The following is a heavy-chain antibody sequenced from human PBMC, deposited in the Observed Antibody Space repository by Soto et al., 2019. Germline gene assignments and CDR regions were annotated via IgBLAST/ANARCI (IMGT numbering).Heavy chain of an antibody. J-gene: IGHJ4*02. V-gene: IGHV3-15*01. CDR2: IRTRTDGGTA. Sequence: PGGSLRLSCAVSGFTFSNAWMNWVRQAPGKGLEWVGLIRTRTDGGTADHAAPVQGRFTISRDDSKDMLYLQMNSLITEDTAVYYCVTGVLPPDYWGQGTLVTGLL. CDR1: GFTFSNAW. CDR3: VTGVLPPDY.